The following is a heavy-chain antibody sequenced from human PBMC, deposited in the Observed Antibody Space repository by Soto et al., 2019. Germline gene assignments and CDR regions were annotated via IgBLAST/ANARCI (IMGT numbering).Heavy chain of an antibody. V-gene: IGHV3-30*03. Sequence: QVQLVESGGGVVQPGRSLRLSCAASGFTFSSYGMHWVRQAPGKGLEWVAVISYDGSNKYYADSVKGRFTISRDNSKNTLYLQMNSLRAEDTAVYYCARDKQLWPPNYYYYGMDVWGQGTTVTVSS. D-gene: IGHD5-18*01. J-gene: IGHJ6*02. CDR3: ARDKQLWPPNYYYYGMDV. CDR1: GFTFSSYG. CDR2: ISYDGSNK.